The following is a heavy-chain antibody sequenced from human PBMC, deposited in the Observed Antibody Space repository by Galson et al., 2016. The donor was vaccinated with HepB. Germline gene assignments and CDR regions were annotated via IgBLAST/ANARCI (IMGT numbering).Heavy chain of an antibody. V-gene: IGHV3-23*01. Sequence: SLRLSCAASGFTFSSYDMHWVRQGTGIGLEWVSVISGSGASTYYADSVKGRFTISRDNSKNTLYLQVNSLRVEDTAIYYCARGRTTSCNSAFDIWGQGTMVTVSS. CDR2: ISGSGAST. D-gene: IGHD2-2*02. CDR1: GFTFSSYD. J-gene: IGHJ3*02. CDR3: ARGRTTSCNSAFDI.